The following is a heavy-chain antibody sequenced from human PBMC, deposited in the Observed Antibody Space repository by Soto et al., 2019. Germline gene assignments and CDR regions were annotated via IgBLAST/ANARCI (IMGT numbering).Heavy chain of an antibody. V-gene: IGHV5-51*01. CDR2: IYPGDSDT. CDR1: GWSFTSYW. D-gene: IGHD3-10*01. J-gene: IGHJ3*02. Sequence: PEESLKVSGMGSGWSFTSYWIGWLRKMPGKGLEWMGIIYPGDSDTRYSPSFQGQVSISADKSISTAYRQWSSLKASDTAMYYSARQAITMGYDWTFDIWGQGTVVTVS. CDR3: ARQAITMGYDWTFDI.